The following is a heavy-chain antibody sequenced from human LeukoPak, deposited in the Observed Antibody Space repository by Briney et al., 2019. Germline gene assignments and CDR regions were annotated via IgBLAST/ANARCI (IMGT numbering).Heavy chain of an antibody. V-gene: IGHV1-2*02. CDR3: ARERGSAFDY. CDR1: GHTFTDYS. J-gene: IGHJ4*02. D-gene: IGHD3-10*01. Sequence: ASVKVSCKASGHTFTDYSMHWVRQAPGQGLEWMGWINPNSGGTNYAQKFQGRVTMTRDTSISTAYMELSRLRSDDTAVYYCARERGSAFDYWGQGTLVTVSS. CDR2: INPNSGGT.